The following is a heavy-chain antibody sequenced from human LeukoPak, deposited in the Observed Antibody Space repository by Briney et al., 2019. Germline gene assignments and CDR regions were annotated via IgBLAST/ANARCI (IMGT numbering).Heavy chain of an antibody. CDR2: IQYDASNK. Sequence: PGGSLRLSCVASGFTFSTCGMHWVRQAPGKGLEWVAFIQYDASNKYYADSLKGRFTISRDNSKKTLYLQMNSLRAEDTAVYYCAKAPSYGDYDVAFDYWGQGTLVTVSS. CDR1: GFTFSTCG. V-gene: IGHV3-30*02. J-gene: IGHJ4*02. D-gene: IGHD4-17*01. CDR3: AKAPSYGDYDVAFDY.